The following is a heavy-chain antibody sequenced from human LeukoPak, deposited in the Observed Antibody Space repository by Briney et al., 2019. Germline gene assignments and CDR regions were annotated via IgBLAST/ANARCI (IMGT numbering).Heavy chain of an antibody. Sequence: SQTLSLTCTVSGGSISSGSYYWSWIRQPAGKGLEWIGRIYTSGSTNYNPSLKSRVTISVDTSKNQFSLKLSSVTAAGTAVYCCARAGDDSSGYSLDYWGQGTLVTVSS. CDR1: GGSISSGSYY. J-gene: IGHJ4*02. V-gene: IGHV4-61*02. CDR2: IYTSGST. D-gene: IGHD3-22*01. CDR3: ARAGDDSSGYSLDY.